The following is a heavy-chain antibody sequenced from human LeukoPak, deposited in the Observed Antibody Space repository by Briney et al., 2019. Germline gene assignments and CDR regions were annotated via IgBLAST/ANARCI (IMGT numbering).Heavy chain of an antibody. Sequence: GGSLRLSCAASGFTFSSYDMHWARQATGKGLEWVSAIGTAGDTYYPGSVKGRFTISRENAKNSLYLQMNSLRAGDTAVYYCARAFDSSGYYRGYGMDVWGQGTTVTVSS. D-gene: IGHD3-22*01. V-gene: IGHV3-13*01. J-gene: IGHJ6*02. CDR3: ARAFDSSGYYRGYGMDV. CDR1: GFTFSSYD. CDR2: IGTAGDT.